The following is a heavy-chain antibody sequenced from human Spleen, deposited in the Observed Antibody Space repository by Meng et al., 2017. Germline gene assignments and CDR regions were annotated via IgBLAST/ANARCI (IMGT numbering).Heavy chain of an antibody. CDR2: LSGSGGTT. Sequence: GESLKISWAASGFTFNTYAMTWVRQAPGKGLEGVSALSGSGGTTYYADSVKGRFTISRDNSKNTLYLQMNSLRAEDTAVYYCAREPYYFDYWGQGTLVTVSS. V-gene: IGHV3-23*01. J-gene: IGHJ4*02. D-gene: IGHD1-14*01. CDR1: GFTFNTYA. CDR3: AREPYYFDY.